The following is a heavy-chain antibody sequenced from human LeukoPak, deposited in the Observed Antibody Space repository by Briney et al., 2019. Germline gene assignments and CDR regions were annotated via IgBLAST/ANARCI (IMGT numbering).Heavy chain of an antibody. V-gene: IGHV3-66*01. D-gene: IGHD3-22*01. J-gene: IGHJ4*02. Sequence: PGGSLRLSCAASGFTVSSNYMSWVRQAPGKGLEWVSVIYSGGSTYYADSVKGRFTISRDNSKNTLYLQMNSLRAEDTAVYYCARGKRWDYYDSNSGGGFDYWGQGTLVTVSS. CDR1: GFTVSSNY. CDR3: ARGKRWDYYDSNSGGGFDY. CDR2: IYSGGST.